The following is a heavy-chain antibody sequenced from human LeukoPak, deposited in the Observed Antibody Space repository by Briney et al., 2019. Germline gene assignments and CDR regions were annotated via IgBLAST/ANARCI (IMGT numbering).Heavy chain of an antibody. V-gene: IGHV3-43*02. CDR3: AKDMWRFGELDYDY. CDR1: GFTFDDYA. CDR2: ISGDGGST. J-gene: IGHJ4*02. Sequence: GGSLRLSCAASGFTFDDYAMHWVRQAPGKGLEWASLISGDGGSTYYADSVKSRFTISRDNSKNSLYLQMNSLRTEDTALYYCAKDMWRFGELDYDYWGQGTLVTVSS. D-gene: IGHD3-10*01.